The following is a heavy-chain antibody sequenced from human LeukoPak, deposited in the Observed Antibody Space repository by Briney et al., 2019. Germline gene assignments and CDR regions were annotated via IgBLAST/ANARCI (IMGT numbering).Heavy chain of an antibody. CDR2: TYYSGST. CDR1: GGSISSDDYY. Sequence: PSQTLSLTCTVSGGSISSDDYYWSWIRQPPGKGLEWVAYTYYSGSTYYNPSLKSRVTISVDTSKNQFSLKLSSVTAADTAVYYCARDRYDSSGYYWYFDLWGRGTLVTVSS. D-gene: IGHD3-22*01. J-gene: IGHJ2*01. CDR3: ARDRYDSSGYYWYFDL. V-gene: IGHV4-30-4*01.